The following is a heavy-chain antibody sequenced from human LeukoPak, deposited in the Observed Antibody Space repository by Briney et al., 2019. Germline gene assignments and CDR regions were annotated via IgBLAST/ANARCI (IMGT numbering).Heavy chain of an antibody. J-gene: IGHJ6*02. CDR1: GFTFSSYA. Sequence: GGSLRLSCAASGFTFSSYAMHWVRQAPGKGLEWVAVISYDGSNKYYADSVKGRFTISRDNSKNTLYLQMNSLRAEHTAVSYCARFSSKYPLPPMDVWGQGTTVTVSS. D-gene: IGHD6-6*01. CDR3: ARFSSKYPLPPMDV. CDR2: ISYDGSNK. V-gene: IGHV3-30-3*01.